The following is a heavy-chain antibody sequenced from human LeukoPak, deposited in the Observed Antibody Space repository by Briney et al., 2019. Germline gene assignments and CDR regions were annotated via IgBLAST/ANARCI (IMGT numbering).Heavy chain of an antibody. J-gene: IGHJ4*02. CDR2: INGNGENT. CDR1: GFTFTTYA. V-gene: IGHV3-23*01. D-gene: IGHD6-13*01. CDR3: ARGKYSSSWSIDY. Sequence: GGSLRLSCAASGFTFTTYALSWVRQAPGKGLEWVSTINGNGENTYYADSVKGRFTISRDNAKNSLYLQMNSLRAEDTAVYYCARGKYSSSWSIDYWGQGTLVTVSS.